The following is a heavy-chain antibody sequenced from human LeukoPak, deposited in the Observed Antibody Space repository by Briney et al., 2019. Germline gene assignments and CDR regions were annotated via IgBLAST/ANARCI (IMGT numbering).Heavy chain of an antibody. CDR1: GPSISSSSYC. CDR2: IYERGST. V-gene: IGHV4-39*01. J-gene: IGHJ4*02. D-gene: IGHD6-25*01. Sequence: PSQTLSPTCTVAGPSISSSSYCWGWLRQPPGKGLEWSGRIYERGSTYYNPSLKRRVTISVDTSKTQFYLKLSSVPAADTAVCYCARHPLAGATAPNYFDYWGQGPLVTVSS. CDR3: ARHPLAGATAPNYFDY.